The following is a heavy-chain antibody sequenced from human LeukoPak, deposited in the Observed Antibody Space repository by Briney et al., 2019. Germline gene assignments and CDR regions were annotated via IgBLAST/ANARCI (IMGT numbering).Heavy chain of an antibody. D-gene: IGHD4/OR15-4a*01. V-gene: IGHV3-23*01. Sequence: PGGSLRLSCAASEFTFSSYAMSWVRQAPGKGLEWVSGISGSGGSTYYADSVKGRFTISRDNSKNTLDLRMDSLRAEDTAVYFCAKGVYGGNFVDAFDIWGQGTMVTVSS. J-gene: IGHJ3*02. CDR2: ISGSGGST. CDR3: AKGVYGGNFVDAFDI. CDR1: EFTFSSYA.